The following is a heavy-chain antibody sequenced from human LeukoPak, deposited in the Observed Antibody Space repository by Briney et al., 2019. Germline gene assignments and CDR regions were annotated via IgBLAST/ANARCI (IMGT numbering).Heavy chain of an antibody. CDR3: ARGTHITVARGRVDY. Sequence: GGSLRLPCAASGFTFSNYEMNWVRQAPGKGLEWVSYISSSGSNIYYTDSVKGRFTISRDNAKNSLYLQMNSLRAEDTAVYYCARGTHITVARGRVDYWGQGTLVTVSS. V-gene: IGHV3-48*03. J-gene: IGHJ4*02. D-gene: IGHD6-19*01. CDR2: ISSSGSNI. CDR1: GFTFSNYE.